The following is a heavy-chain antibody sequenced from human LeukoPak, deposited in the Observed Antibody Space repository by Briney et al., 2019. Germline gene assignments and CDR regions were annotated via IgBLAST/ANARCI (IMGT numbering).Heavy chain of an antibody. D-gene: IGHD3-3*01. CDR1: GYTFTSYG. V-gene: IGHV1-18*01. J-gene: IGHJ3*02. Sequence: ASVKVSCKASGYTFTSYGISWVRQAPGQGLEWMGWISAYNGNTNYAQKLQGRVTMTTDTSTSTAYMELRSLRSDDTAVYYCARDTVGVVIPDAFDIWGQGTMDTVSS. CDR2: ISAYNGNT. CDR3: ARDTVGVVIPDAFDI.